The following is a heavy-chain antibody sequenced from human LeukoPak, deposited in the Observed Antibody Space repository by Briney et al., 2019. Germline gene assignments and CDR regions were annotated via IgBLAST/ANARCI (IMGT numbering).Heavy chain of an antibody. D-gene: IGHD2-2*01. J-gene: IGHJ5*02. Sequence: SETLSLTCTVSAGSISSYYWSWIRQPPGKGLEWIGYSGSANYNSSLKSRVTISVDTSKNQFSLKLSSVTAADTAVYYCVRQRTSNWFDPWGQGTLVTVSS. CDR1: AGSISSYY. V-gene: IGHV4-59*01. CDR2: SGSA. CDR3: VRQRTSNWFDP.